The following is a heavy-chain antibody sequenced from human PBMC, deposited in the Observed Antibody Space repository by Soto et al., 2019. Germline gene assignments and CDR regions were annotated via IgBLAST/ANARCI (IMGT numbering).Heavy chain of an antibody. CDR2: IFNSGTT. CDR3: ALALGPTTGLDY. J-gene: IGHJ4*02. D-gene: IGHD3-3*02. V-gene: IGHV4-31*02. CDR1: GASTVSHYH. Sequence: SETLSLTCSVSGASTVSHYHWTWIRQPPGKGLEWMGYIFNSGTTFYNPSLTSRLSLSMDTSGTHFSLELRSVTAADTAVYYCALALGPTTGLDYWGQGTLVTVSS.